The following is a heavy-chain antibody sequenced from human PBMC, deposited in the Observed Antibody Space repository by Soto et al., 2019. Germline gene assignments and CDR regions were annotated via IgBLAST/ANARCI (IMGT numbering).Heavy chain of an antibody. CDR2: INHSGST. D-gene: IGHD2-2*01. J-gene: IGHJ6*03. CDR1: GGSFSDYY. CDR3: ARGWRQLPYYYYYMDV. V-gene: IGHV4-34*01. Sequence: SETLSLTCAVYGGSFSDYYWSWIRQPPGKGLEWIGEINHSGSTNYNPSLKSRVTISVDTSKNQFSLKLSSVTAADTAVYYCARGWRQLPYYYYYMDVWGKGTTVTVSS.